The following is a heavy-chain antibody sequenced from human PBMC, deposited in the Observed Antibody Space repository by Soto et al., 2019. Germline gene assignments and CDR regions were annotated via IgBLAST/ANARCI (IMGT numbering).Heavy chain of an antibody. CDR3: ARGAIGQLAGGYYYGMDV. V-gene: IGHV3-11*01. J-gene: IGHJ6*02. D-gene: IGHD6-6*01. CDR1: GFTFSDYY. CDR2: ISSSGSTI. Sequence: LRLSFAASGFTFSDYYMSWIRQAPGKGLEWVSYISSSGSTIYYADSVKGRFTISRDNAKNSLYLQMNSLRAEDTAVYYCARGAIGQLAGGYYYGMDVWGQGTTVTVSS.